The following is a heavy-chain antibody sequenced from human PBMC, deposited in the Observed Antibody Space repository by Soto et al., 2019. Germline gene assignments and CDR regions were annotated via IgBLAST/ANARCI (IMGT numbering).Heavy chain of an antibody. CDR1: GFTFSSYA. J-gene: IGHJ4*02. D-gene: IGHD2-2*01. CDR3: AKYGCSSTGCQCDY. V-gene: IGHV3-23*01. CDR2: ISGSGAYT. Sequence: EVQLLESGGGSVQPGGSLRLSCAASGFTFSSYAMTWVRQAPGKGLEWVSAISGSGAYTYYENSVKGRFTISRDNSKNTLCLQLTSLRAEDTAVYHCAKYGCSSTGCQCDYWGQGTRVTVSS.